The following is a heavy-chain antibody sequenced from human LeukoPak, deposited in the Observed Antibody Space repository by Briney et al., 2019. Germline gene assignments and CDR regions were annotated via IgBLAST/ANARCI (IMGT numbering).Heavy chain of an antibody. J-gene: IGHJ5*02. D-gene: IGHD3-22*01. CDR3: ARLGPFYDSSSYGDYNWFDP. Sequence: ASVKVSCKASGYTFTRYYMHWVRQAPGQGLEWMGIINPSGGSTSYAQKFQGRVTMTRDTSTSTVYMELSSLRSEDTAVYYCARLGPFYDSSSYGDYNWFDPWGQGTLVTVSS. CDR1: GYTFTRYY. V-gene: IGHV1-46*01. CDR2: INPSGGST.